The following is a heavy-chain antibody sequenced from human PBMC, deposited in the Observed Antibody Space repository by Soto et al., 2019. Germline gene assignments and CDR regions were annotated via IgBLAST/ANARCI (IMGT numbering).Heavy chain of an antibody. CDR2: ISYYGSIT. CDR3: AKGGWTRLWLRDS. V-gene: IGHV3-30*18. CDR1: GFTFSSYG. J-gene: IGHJ4*02. D-gene: IGHD5-18*01. Sequence: QVQLVESGGGVVQPGRSLRLSCAASGFTFSSYGMHWVRQAPGKGLEGVAVISYYGSITYYADSVKGGFTISRDNSKTTVYLRLYSLRAEDTAVYYCAKGGWTRLWLRDSWGQGTLVTVSS.